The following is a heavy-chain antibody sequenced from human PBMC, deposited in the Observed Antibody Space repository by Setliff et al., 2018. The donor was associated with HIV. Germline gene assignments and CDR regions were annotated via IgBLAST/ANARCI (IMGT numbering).Heavy chain of an antibody. Sequence: PSETLSLTCTVSGYSISSSNWWGWIRQTPGKGLEWIGYIDYSGSTYYNPSLKSRLTISVDTSTNKFSLKLSSVTAADTAVYYCARLRGLNLEPFDYWGQGTLVTVSS. CDR3: ARLRGLNLEPFDY. J-gene: IGHJ4*02. V-gene: IGHV4-28*01. CDR2: IDYSGST. CDR1: GYSISSSNW. D-gene: IGHD1-1*01.